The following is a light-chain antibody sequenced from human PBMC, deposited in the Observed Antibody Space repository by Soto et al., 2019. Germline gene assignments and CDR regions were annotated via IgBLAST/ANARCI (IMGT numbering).Light chain of an antibody. CDR1: QSVSSSY. V-gene: IGKV3-20*01. Sequence: EIVLTQSPGTLSLSPGESATISCRASQSVSSSYLAWYQHKPGQAPRLLIYGAFIRATGIPERFSGSGSGTDFTSTITRPEPDNLAVYYCQQYGSSPHTFGRGTKLEIK. J-gene: IGKJ2*01. CDR2: GAF. CDR3: QQYGSSPHT.